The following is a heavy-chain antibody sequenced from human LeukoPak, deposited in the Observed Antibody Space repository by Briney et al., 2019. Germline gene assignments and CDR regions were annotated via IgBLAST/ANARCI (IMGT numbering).Heavy chain of an antibody. CDR2: IYYSGST. Sequence: SETLSLTCVVSGGSISSRSHYWGWIRQPPGRGLEWIGSIYYSGSTYYNPSLKSRVTISVDRSKNQFSLKLSSVTAADTAVYYCARYMVRGRWFDYWGQGTLVTVSS. V-gene: IGHV4-39*07. J-gene: IGHJ4*02. CDR3: ARYMVRGRWFDY. CDR1: GGSISSRSHY. D-gene: IGHD3-10*01.